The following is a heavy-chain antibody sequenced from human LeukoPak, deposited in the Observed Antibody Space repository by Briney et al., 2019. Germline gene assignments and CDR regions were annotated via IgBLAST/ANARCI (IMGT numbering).Heavy chain of an antibody. J-gene: IGHJ6*03. D-gene: IGHD6-19*01. V-gene: IGHV3-21*01. CDR1: GFTFSSYS. Sequence: GGSLRLSCAASGFTFSSYSMNWVRQAPGKGLEWVSSISSSSSYIYYADSVKGRFTISRDNAKNSLYLQMNSLRAEDTAVYYCAREAVAGNYYYYYYMDVWGKGTTVTVSS. CDR3: AREAVAGNYYYYYYMDV. CDR2: ISSSSSYI.